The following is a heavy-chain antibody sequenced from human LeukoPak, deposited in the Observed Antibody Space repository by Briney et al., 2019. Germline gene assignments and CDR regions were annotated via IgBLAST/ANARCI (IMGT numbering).Heavy chain of an antibody. Sequence: HPGGSLRLSCAASGFTFSSYWMHWVRQAPGEGLVWVSRINTDGSSTIHADSVKGRFTISRDNAKNTLYVQMNSLRDEDTAVYYCVRGRSGLYFDYWGQGTLVTVSS. CDR1: GFTFSSYW. D-gene: IGHD2-15*01. CDR3: VRGRSGLYFDY. J-gene: IGHJ4*02. V-gene: IGHV3-74*01. CDR2: INTDGSST.